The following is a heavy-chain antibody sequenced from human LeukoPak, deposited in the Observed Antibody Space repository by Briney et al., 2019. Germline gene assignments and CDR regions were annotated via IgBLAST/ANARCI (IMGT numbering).Heavy chain of an antibody. CDR1: GFTFSSYS. CDR3: ARYDFTVPNWFDP. D-gene: IGHD3/OR15-3a*01. Sequence: PGGSLRLSCAASGFTFSSYSMNWVRQAPGKGLEWVSSISSSSSYIYYADSVKGRFTISRDNAKNSLYLQMNSLRAEDTAVYYCARYDFTVPNWFDPWGQGTLVTVSS. J-gene: IGHJ5*02. CDR2: ISSSSSYI. V-gene: IGHV3-21*01.